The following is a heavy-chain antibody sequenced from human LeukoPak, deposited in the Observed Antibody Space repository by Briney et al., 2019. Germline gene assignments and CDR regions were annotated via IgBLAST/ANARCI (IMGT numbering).Heavy chain of an antibody. CDR1: GFTFSSCS. CDR2: ISSSSSTI. Sequence: PGGSLRLSCAASGFTFSSCSMNWVRQAPGKGLEWVSYISSSSSTIYYADSVKGRFTISRDNAKNSLYLQMNSLRAEDTAVYYCARDQYYYDSSGYYSSIFDYWGQGTLVTVSS. CDR3: ARDQYYYDSSGYYSSIFDY. J-gene: IGHJ4*02. D-gene: IGHD3-22*01. V-gene: IGHV3-48*04.